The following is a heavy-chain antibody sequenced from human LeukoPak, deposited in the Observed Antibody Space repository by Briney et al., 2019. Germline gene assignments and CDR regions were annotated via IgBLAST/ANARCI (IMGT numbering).Heavy chain of an antibody. CDR2: IIPIFGSA. CDR1: GGTFSSYA. Sequence: ASVKVSCKASGGTFSSYAISWVRQAPGQGLEWMGGIIPIFGSANYAQKFQGRVSITTDESTSTAYMALSSLRSEDTAVYYCAAEYCSGGSCYPWGQGTLVTVSS. J-gene: IGHJ5*02. V-gene: IGHV1-69*05. CDR3: AAEYCSGGSCYP. D-gene: IGHD2-15*01.